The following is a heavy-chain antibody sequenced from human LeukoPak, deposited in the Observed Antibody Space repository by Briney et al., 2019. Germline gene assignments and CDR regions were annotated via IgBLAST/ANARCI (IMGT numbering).Heavy chain of an antibody. CDR1: GGSISSSNW. CDR3: ARGGIAVADNYFDY. Sequence: SGTLSLTCAVSGGSISSSNWWSWVRQPPGKGLEWIGEIYHSASTNYNPSLKSRVTISVDKSKNQFSLKLSSVTAADTAVYYCARGGIAVADNYFDYWGQGTLVTVSS. D-gene: IGHD6-19*01. J-gene: IGHJ4*02. CDR2: IYHSAST. V-gene: IGHV4-4*02.